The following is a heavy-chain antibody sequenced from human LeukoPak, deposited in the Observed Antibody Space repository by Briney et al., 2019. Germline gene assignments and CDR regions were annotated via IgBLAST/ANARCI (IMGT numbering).Heavy chain of an antibody. CDR2: ISSSGSTI. CDR3: AEIGITMIGGV. Sequence: GGSLRLSCAASVFTFSSYEMNWVRQATGKGLEWVSYISSSGSTIYYADSVKGRFNISRHNAKNSLYLQMNSVRAEDTAVYYCAEIGITMIGGVWGKGTTVTISS. J-gene: IGHJ6*04. D-gene: IGHD3-10*02. V-gene: IGHV3-48*03. CDR1: VFTFSSYE.